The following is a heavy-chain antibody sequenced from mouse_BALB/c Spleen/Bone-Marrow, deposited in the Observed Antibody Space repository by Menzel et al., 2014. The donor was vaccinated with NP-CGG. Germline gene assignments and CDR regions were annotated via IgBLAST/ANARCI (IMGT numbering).Heavy chain of an antibody. V-gene: IGHV4-1*02. D-gene: IGHD1-1*01. CDR1: GFDFSRYW. CDR2: INPDSSTI. Sequence: EVKLVESGGGLVQPGGPLKLSCAASGFDFSRYWMSWVRQAPGKGLEWIGEINPDSSTINYTPSLKDKFIISRDNAKNTLYLQMSKVRSEDTALYYCARLNYYGSLFVWGAGTTVTVSS. CDR3: ARLNYYGSLFV. J-gene: IGHJ1*01.